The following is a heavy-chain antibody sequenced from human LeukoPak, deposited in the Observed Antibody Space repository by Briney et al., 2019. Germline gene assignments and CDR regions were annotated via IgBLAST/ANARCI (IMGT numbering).Heavy chain of an antibody. CDR1: GGTFSSYA. V-gene: IGHV1-69*01. J-gene: IGHJ4*02. CDR2: IIPIFGTA. Sequence: GGSLRLSCAASGGTFSSYAISWVRQAPGQGLEWMGGIIPIFGTANYAQKFQGRVTITADESTSTAYMELSSLRSEDTAVYYCARGLRSVQLAYFDYWGQGTLVTVSS. CDR3: ARGLRSVQLAYFDY. D-gene: IGHD6-6*01.